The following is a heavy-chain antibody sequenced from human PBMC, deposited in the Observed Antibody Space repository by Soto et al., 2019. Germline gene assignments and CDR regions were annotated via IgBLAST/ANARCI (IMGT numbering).Heavy chain of an antibody. CDR1: GYTLTSYH. J-gene: IGHJ6*02. CDR2: LNPSGGRS. D-gene: IGHD4-17*01. V-gene: IGHV1-46*01. CDR3: ARDLDHGDSYYLYYGMDV. Sequence: ASVKVSCKASGYTLTSYHIHWVRQAPGQGLEWMGTLNPSGGRSSFAQRFQDRVTMARDTSTSTVYMELSSLRSEDTAVYYCARDLDHGDSYYLYYGMDVWGQGTTVTVSS.